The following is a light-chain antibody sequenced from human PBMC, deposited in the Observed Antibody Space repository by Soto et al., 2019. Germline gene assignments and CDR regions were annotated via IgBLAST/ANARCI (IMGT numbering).Light chain of an antibody. CDR3: GTWDSSLSAAV. Sequence: QSVLTQPPSVSAAPGQKVTISCSGSSSNIGNNYVSWYQQLPGTAPKLLIYDNNKRPSGIPDRFSGSKSGTSATLGITGLPTGDEADYYCGTWDSSLSAAVFGTGTKLTVL. CDR2: DNN. V-gene: IGLV1-51*01. CDR1: SSNIGNNY. J-gene: IGLJ1*01.